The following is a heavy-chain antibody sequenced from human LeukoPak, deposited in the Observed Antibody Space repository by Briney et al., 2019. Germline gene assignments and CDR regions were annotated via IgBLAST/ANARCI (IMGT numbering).Heavy chain of an antibody. J-gene: IGHJ4*02. CDR1: GFTFSNYG. CDR3: AKVVQYTASTGTGLDY. D-gene: IGHD6-13*01. Sequence: GGSLRLSCVASGFTFSNYGMHWVRQAPGKGLDWVAVIWYDGSYKYYADSVKGRFTITRENPKNTLYLQMNSLRAEDTGIYYCAKVVQYTASTGTGLDYWGQGTLVTVSS. V-gene: IGHV3-33*06. CDR2: IWYDGSYK.